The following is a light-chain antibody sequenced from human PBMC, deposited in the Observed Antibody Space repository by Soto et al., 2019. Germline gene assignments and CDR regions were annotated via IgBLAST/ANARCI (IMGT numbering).Light chain of an antibody. CDR3: SSYTSASTYV. J-gene: IGLJ1*01. CDR1: SSDVGYDNY. V-gene: IGLV2-14*01. CDR2: EVS. Sequence: QSALTQPASVSGSPGQSITISCTGTSSDVGYDNYVSWYQQHPGRAPKSLIYEVSNRPSGVSNRFSGSKSGNTASLTISGLQAEDEADYYCSSYTSASTYVFGTGTNV.